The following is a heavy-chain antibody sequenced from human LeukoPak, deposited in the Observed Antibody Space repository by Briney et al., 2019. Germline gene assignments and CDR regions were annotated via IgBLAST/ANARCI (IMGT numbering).Heavy chain of an antibody. CDR2: INPNSGAT. CDR1: GYTFIGYH. Sequence: ASMKVSCKASGYTFIGYHIHWVRQAPGQGLEWMGWINPNSGATDYAQKFQGRVTMTRDTSISTTYMELSKLNSDDTAVYYCARSRVTTIPNFDYWGQGTLVTASS. D-gene: IGHD2-21*02. J-gene: IGHJ4*02. V-gene: IGHV1-2*02. CDR3: ARSRVTTIPNFDY.